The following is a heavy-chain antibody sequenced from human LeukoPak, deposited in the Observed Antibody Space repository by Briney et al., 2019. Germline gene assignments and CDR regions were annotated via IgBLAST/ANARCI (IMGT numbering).Heavy chain of an antibody. J-gene: IGHJ5*02. V-gene: IGHV1-2*02. CDR2: INPNSGGT. D-gene: IGHD6-19*01. CDR1: GYTFTGYY. CDR3: ASVHSIAVAGFRFDP. Sequence: ASVKISCKASGYTFTGYYMHWVRQAPGQGVEWMGGINPNSGGTNYAQKFQGRVTMTRDTSISTPYMELSRLRSDDTAVYYCASVHSIAVAGFRFDPWGQGTLVTVCS.